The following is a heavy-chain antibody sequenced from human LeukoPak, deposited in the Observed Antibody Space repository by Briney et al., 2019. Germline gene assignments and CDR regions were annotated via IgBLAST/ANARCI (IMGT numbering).Heavy chain of an antibody. CDR1: GYSISSGYY. D-gene: IGHD6-19*01. V-gene: IGHV4-38-2*02. CDR2: IYHSGST. Sequence: SETLSLTCTVSGYSISSGYYWGWIRQPPGKGLEWIGSIYHSGSTYYNPSLKSRVTISVDTSKNQFSLKLSSVTAADTAVHYCARGGYSSDFDYWGQGTLATVSS. J-gene: IGHJ4*02. CDR3: ARGGYSSDFDY.